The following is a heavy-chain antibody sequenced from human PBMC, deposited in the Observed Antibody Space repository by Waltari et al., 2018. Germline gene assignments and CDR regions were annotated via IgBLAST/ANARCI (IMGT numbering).Heavy chain of an antibody. CDR3: ATPNYYDSSGLKNDY. J-gene: IGHJ4*02. Sequence: QLQLQESGPGLVKPSETLSLTCTVSGGSISSSSYYWGWIRQPPGKGLEWIGSIYYSGSTYYNPSLKSRVTITADTSTDTAYMELSSLRSEDTAVYYCATPNYYDSSGLKNDYWGQGTLVTVSS. CDR2: IYYSGST. CDR1: GGSISSSSYY. V-gene: IGHV4-39*07. D-gene: IGHD3-22*01.